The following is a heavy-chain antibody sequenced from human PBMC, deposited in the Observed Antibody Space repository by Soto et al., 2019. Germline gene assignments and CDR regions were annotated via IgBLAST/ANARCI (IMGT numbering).Heavy chain of an antibody. J-gene: IGHJ4*02. Sequence: GESLKISCAASGFTFSSYAMHWVRQAPGKGLEWVAVISYDGSNKYYADSVKGRFTISRDNSKNTLYLQMNSLRAEDTAVYYCARDQETHYGSFDYWGQGNLANVSA. D-gene: IGHD4-17*01. CDR1: GFTFSSYA. CDR3: ARDQETHYGSFDY. V-gene: IGHV3-30-3*01. CDR2: ISYDGSNK.